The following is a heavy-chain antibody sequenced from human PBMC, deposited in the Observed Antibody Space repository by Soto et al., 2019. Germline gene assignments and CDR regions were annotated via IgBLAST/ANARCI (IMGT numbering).Heavy chain of an antibody. J-gene: IGHJ4*02. Sequence: SETLSLTCSVSGGSIRGSYCSWIRQPPEKGLEWIASISYTGSATHNPSLKSRVSVSVDTTENQCSLKLTSVTAADTATYYCATGGGWLQNSNLRGLYFDYWGQGTLVTVSS. V-gene: IGHV4-59*01. CDR3: ATGGGWLQNSNLRGLYFDY. D-gene: IGHD6-19*01. CDR2: ISYTGSA. CDR1: GGSIRGSY.